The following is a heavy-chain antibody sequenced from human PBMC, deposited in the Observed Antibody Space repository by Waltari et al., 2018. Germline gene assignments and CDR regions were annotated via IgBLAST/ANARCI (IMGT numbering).Heavy chain of an antibody. J-gene: IGHJ2*01. CDR2: ISSSSSYI. CDR3: ARGGDIVVVPAALNNWYFDL. Sequence: EVQLVESGGGLVKPGGSLRLSCAASGFTFSSDSMNWVRQAPGTGRGWVSSISSSSSYIYYADSVKGRFTISRDNAKNSLYLQMNSLRAEDTAVYYCARGGDIVVVPAALNNWYFDLWGRGTLVTVSS. CDR1: GFTFSSDS. V-gene: IGHV3-21*01. D-gene: IGHD2-2*01.